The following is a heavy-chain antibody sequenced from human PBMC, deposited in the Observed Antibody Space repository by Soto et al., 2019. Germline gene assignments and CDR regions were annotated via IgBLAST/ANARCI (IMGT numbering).Heavy chain of an antibody. V-gene: IGHV3-23*01. J-gene: IGHJ6*02. Sequence: GGSLRLSCAASGFTLSSYAMSWVRQAPGKGLEWVSAISGSGGSTYYADSVKGRFTISRDNSKNTLYLQMNSLRAEDTAVYYCAKALNSSGWYPTGDYYGMDVWGQGTTVTVSS. CDR1: GFTLSSYA. D-gene: IGHD6-19*01. CDR3: AKALNSSGWYPTGDYYGMDV. CDR2: ISGSGGST.